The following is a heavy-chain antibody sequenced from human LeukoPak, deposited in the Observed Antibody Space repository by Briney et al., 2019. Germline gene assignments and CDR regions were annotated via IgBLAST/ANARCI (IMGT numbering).Heavy chain of an antibody. Sequence: GESLKISCQASGYSFTSYWIGWVRQMPGKGREWMGIIFPGDSDPSYSPSFQGQRTISADKSLSTACLQWSSLKSSDTAMYCCASQKMACSSTSCYAAWCDPWGQRTLVTVSS. CDR2: IFPGDSDP. D-gene: IGHD2-2*01. J-gene: IGHJ5*02. CDR3: ASQKMACSSTSCYAAWCDP. V-gene: IGHV5-51*01. CDR1: GYSFTSYW.